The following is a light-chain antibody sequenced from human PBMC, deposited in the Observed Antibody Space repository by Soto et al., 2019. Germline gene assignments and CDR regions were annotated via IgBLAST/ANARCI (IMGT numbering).Light chain of an antibody. V-gene: IGLV2-14*01. J-gene: IGLJ2*01. CDR3: RSYTRTTTLV. Sequence: QSALTQPASVSGSPGQSITISCTGTSSDVGGYNYVSWYQQHPGKAPQLMIYDVSNRPSGVSDRFSGSKSGNTASLTISGLQAEDEDDYYCRSYTRTTTLVFGGGTQLTVL. CDR2: DVS. CDR1: SSDVGGYNY.